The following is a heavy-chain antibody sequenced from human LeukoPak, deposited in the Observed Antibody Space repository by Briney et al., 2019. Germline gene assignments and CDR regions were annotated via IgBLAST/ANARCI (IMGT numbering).Heavy chain of an antibody. CDR3: AGDLSAAFDF. Sequence: GGSLRLSCAASRFTFSSYWMHWVRQAPGKGLEWVARLVYDARSDYANSVKGRFSISRDDSKNTLFLDMSNLRVEDTALYYCAGDLSAAFDFWGQGVLVTVSS. J-gene: IGHJ4*02. D-gene: IGHD6-25*01. CDR2: LVYDARS. V-gene: IGHV3-33*08. CDR1: RFTFSSYW.